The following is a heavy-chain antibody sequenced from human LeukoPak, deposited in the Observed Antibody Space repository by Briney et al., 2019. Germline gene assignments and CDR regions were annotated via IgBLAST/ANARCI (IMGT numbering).Heavy chain of an antibody. CDR1: GFTFSSYG. J-gene: IGHJ5*02. D-gene: IGHD1-26*01. CDR2: IRGSGGNT. Sequence: GGSLRLSCAASGFTFSSYGMSRVRQAPGEGLEWVSSIRGSGGNTYYADSVKGRFTISRDNSKNTLYLQLNSLRAEDTAVYYCVKGQGSSPLAGDTVNWLDPWGQGTLVRVSS. V-gene: IGHV3-23*01. CDR3: VKGQGSSPLAGDTVNWLDP.